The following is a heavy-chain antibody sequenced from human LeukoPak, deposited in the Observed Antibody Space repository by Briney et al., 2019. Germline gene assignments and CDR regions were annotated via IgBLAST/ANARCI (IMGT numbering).Heavy chain of an antibody. J-gene: IGHJ4*02. CDR1: GESVSSNAAS. D-gene: IGHD1-7*01. CDR3: VRGNYNFDY. Sequence: QTLSLTCALSGESVSSNAASWDWLRQSPSRGLEWLGRTYYRSQWYNEYADYVKSRITINPDISKYQFSLQLNSVIPEDTAVYYCVRGNYNFDYWGQGTLVTVSS. V-gene: IGHV6-1*01. CDR2: TYYRSQWYN.